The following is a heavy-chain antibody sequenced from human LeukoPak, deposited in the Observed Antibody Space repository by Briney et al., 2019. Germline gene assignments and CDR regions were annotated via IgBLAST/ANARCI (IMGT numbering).Heavy chain of an antibody. CDR3: AIVTNGVAAAGTNYSDY. J-gene: IGHJ4*02. CDR1: GFTVSSNY. D-gene: IGHD6-13*01. CDR2: IYSGGST. V-gene: IGHV3-66*01. Sequence: PGGSLRLSCAASGFTVSSNYMSWVRQAPGKGLEWVSVIYSGGSTYYAASVKGRFTISRDNSKNTLYLQMNSLGAEDTAVYYCAIVTNGVAAAGTNYSDYWGEGSLVT.